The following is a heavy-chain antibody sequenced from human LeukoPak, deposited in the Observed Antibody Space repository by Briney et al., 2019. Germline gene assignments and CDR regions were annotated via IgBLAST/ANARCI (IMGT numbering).Heavy chain of an antibody. V-gene: IGHV3-48*04. J-gene: IGHJ3*02. D-gene: IGHD3-22*01. CDR2: ISSSSSTI. CDR3: ARRVGTMIDPDAFDI. CDR1: GFTFSSYS. Sequence: GGSLRLSCAASGFTFSSYSMNWVRQAPGKGLEWVSYISSSSSTIYYADSVKGRFTISRDNAKNSLYLQMNSLRAEDTAVYYCARRVGTMIDPDAFDIWGQGTMVTVSS.